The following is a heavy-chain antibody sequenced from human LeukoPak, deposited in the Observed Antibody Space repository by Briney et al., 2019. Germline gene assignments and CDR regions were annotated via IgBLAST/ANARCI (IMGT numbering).Heavy chain of an antibody. J-gene: IGHJ6*03. CDR2: INPSGGST. V-gene: IGHV1-46*01. CDR1: GYTFTSYY. CDR3: ARVVPAEIYYMDV. D-gene: IGHD2-2*01. Sequence: GASVKVSCKASGYTFTSYYMHWVRQAPGQGLEWMGIINPSGGSTSYAQKFQGRVTMTRDTSTSTVYMELSCLRSEDTAVYYCARVVPAEIYYMDVWGKGTTVTVSS.